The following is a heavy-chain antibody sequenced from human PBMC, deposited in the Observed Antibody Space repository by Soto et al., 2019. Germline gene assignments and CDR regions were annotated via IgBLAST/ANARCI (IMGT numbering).Heavy chain of an antibody. D-gene: IGHD3-16*01. CDR2: ISGSGGST. V-gene: IGHV3-23*01. CDR1: GFTFSSYA. J-gene: IGHJ3*02. CDR3: EKDLWESQLPLHDAFDI. Sequence: EVQLLESGGGLVQPGGSLRLSCAASGFTFSSYAMSWVRQAPGKWLEWVSAISGSGGSTYYVDSVKVRFTISRDNSKNTXXXXXXXXXXEDTAVYYCEKDLWESQLPLHDAFDIWGQGTMVTVSS.